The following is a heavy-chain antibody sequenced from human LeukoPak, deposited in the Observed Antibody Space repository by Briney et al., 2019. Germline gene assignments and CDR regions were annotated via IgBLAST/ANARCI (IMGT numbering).Heavy chain of an antibody. CDR1: GFTFSSYS. J-gene: IGHJ4*02. D-gene: IGHD3-22*01. Sequence: GGSLRLSCAASGFTFSSYSMNWVRQAPGKGLEWVSSISSSSSYIYYADSVKGRFTISRDNAKNSLYLQMNSLRAEDTAVYYCARDGDTSGYPQEWGQGTLVTVSS. V-gene: IGHV3-21*01. CDR3: ARDGDTSGYPQE. CDR2: ISSSSSYI.